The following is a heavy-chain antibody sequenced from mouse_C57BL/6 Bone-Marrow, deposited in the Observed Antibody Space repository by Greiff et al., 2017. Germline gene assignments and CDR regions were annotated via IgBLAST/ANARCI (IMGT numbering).Heavy chain of an antibody. V-gene: IGHV1-75*01. Sequence: QVKLQQSGPELVKPGASVKISCKASGYTFTDYYINWVKQRPGQGLEWIGWIFPGSGSTYYNDKFKGKVTLTVDKSSSKAYMVLSSLTSEDSAVFFCARHYDYCRAFDYRGQGATLSFSS. CDR1: GYTFTDYY. J-gene: IGHJ2*01. CDR3: ARHYDYCRAFDY. D-gene: IGHD2-4*01. CDR2: IFPGSGST.